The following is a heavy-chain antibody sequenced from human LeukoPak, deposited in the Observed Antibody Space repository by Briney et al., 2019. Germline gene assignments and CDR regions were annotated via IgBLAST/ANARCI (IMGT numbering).Heavy chain of an antibody. D-gene: IGHD3-3*01. J-gene: IGHJ6*02. CDR3: ARDGVGGMDV. Sequence: GGSLRLSCAASGFTFSSYSMNWVRQAPGKGLEWVSYISDTSGTIYYADSVKGRFTISRDNAKNSLYLQMNSLRAEDTAVYYCARDGVGGMDVWGQGTTVTVSS. V-gene: IGHV3-48*04. CDR1: GFTFSSYS. CDR2: ISDTSGTI.